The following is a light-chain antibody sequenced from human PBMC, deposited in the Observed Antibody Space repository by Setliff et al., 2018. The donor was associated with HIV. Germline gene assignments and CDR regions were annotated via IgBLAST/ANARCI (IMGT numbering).Light chain of an antibody. Sequence: QSVLTQPPSASGTPGQRVTISCSGSSSNIGSNTVNWFQQPPGTAPKLLIYSNDQRPSGVPDRFSGSKSGTSASLAISGLQSEVEADYYCAAWDDSLNGFYVFGTGTKGTVL. CDR3: AAWDDSLNGFYV. CDR2: SND. CDR1: SSNIGSNT. J-gene: IGLJ1*01. V-gene: IGLV1-44*01.